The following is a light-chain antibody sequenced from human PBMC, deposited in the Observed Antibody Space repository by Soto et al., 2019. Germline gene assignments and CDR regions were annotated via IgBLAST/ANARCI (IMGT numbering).Light chain of an antibody. CDR2: TAS. Sequence: DIQMTQSPSTLSASVGDRVSITCRASQSISNWLAWYQQKPGKAPNLLMSTASNLESGVPSRFSVSGSGTEFTLTISSLQPDDFATYYCQQYIGYPYTFGQGTKLEIK. V-gene: IGKV1-5*03. J-gene: IGKJ2*01. CDR3: QQYIGYPYT. CDR1: QSISNW.